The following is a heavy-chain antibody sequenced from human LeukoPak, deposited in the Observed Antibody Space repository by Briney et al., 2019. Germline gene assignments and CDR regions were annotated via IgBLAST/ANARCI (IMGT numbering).Heavy chain of an antibody. D-gene: IGHD4/OR15-4a*01. V-gene: IGHV3-23*01. CDR3: AKERGHPLPNYHMDV. Sequence: GGSLRLSCPASGFTFAMSWARQAPGKGLEWVSTIVDTGDGTFYADSVRGRFTISRDSSKNTLYLRMNSLRADDTSVYYCAKERGHPLPNYHMDVWVKGTTVTVSS. J-gene: IGHJ6*03. CDR1: GFTFA. CDR2: IVDTGDGT.